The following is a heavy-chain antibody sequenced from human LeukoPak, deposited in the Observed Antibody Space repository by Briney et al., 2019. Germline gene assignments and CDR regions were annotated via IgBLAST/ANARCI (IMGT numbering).Heavy chain of an antibody. CDR1: GFTFSSYE. D-gene: IGHD1-26*01. CDR2: ISGSGRRV. CDR3: ASYIVGPTLDY. J-gene: IGHJ4*02. V-gene: IGHV3-48*03. Sequence: GGSLRLSCAASGFTFSSYEMNWVRQAPGKGLEWVSYISGSGRRVYYADFVKGRFTISRDNAKNSLYLQMNSLRAEDTAVYYCASYIVGPTLDYWGQGTLVTVSS.